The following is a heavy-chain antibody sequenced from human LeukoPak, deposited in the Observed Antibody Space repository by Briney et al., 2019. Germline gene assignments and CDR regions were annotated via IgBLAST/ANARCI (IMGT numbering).Heavy chain of an antibody. CDR2: IYHSGST. Sequence: PSQTLSLTCAVSGGSISSGGYSWSWIRQPPGKGLEWIGYIYHSGSTYYNPPLKSRVTISVDRSKNQFSLKLSSVTAADTAVYYCARARRYCSGGSCSVFDYWGQGTLVTVSS. V-gene: IGHV4-30-2*01. CDR3: ARARRYCSGGSCSVFDY. CDR1: GGSISSGGYS. D-gene: IGHD2-15*01. J-gene: IGHJ4*02.